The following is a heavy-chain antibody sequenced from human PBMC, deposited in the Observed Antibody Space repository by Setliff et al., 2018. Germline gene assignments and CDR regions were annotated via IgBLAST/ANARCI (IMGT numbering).Heavy chain of an antibody. Sequence: PSETLSLTCTVSGGSISGFYWSWIRQSPGKGLEWIGYIYYTGRTNYNPSLKSRVTISVDTSKNQFSLKLSSVTAADTAVHYCVRGGNWAYDYWGQGTLVTVSS. CDR2: IYYTGRT. V-gene: IGHV4-59*13. CDR1: GGSISGFY. D-gene: IGHD7-27*01. J-gene: IGHJ4*02. CDR3: VRGGNWAYDY.